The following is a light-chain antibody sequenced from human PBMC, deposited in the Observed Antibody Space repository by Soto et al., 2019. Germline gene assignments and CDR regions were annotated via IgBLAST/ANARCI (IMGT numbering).Light chain of an antibody. J-gene: IGKJ3*01. CDR3: QQYGSSTGFT. V-gene: IGKV3-20*01. CDR1: QSVSSSY. Sequence: EIVLTQSPGTLSLSPGERATLSCRASQSVSSSYVAWYQQKPGQAPRLLIYGASSRATGIPDRFSGSGSGTDFPLTISRLEPEDFAVYYCQQYGSSTGFTFGPGTKVDIK. CDR2: GAS.